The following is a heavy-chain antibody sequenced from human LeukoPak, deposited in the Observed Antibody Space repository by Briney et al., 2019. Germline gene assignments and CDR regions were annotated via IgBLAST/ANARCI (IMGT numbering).Heavy chain of an antibody. CDR1: GFTFDDYA. CDR2: ISWNSGSI. D-gene: IGHD3-22*01. Sequence: GGSLRLSCAASGFTFDDYAMHWVRQAPGKGLEWVSGISWNSGSIGYADSVKGRFTISRDNAKNSLYLQMNSLRAEDTALYYCAKDSVSDYYDSSGYYPSFDYWGQGTLVTVSS. CDR3: AKDSVSDYYDSSGYYPSFDY. V-gene: IGHV3-9*01. J-gene: IGHJ4*02.